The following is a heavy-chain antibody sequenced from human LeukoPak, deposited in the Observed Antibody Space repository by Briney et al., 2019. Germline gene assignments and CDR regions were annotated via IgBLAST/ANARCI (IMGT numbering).Heavy chain of an antibody. CDR3: ARQEIGLRSFDP. V-gene: IGHV4-39*01. D-gene: IGHD3/OR15-3a*01. CDR2: IYYTGTT. CDR1: GGSISSSLYH. Sequence: SETLSLTCTVSGGSISSSLYHWGWIRQSPGRNLEWLGSIYYTGTTHYNPSLKSRVTISVDTSKNQFSLNLSSVTAADTAVYYCARQEIGLRSFDPWGQGTLVTVSS. J-gene: IGHJ5*02.